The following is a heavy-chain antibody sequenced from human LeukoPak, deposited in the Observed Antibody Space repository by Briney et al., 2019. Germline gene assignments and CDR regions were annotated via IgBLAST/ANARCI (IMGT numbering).Heavy chain of an antibody. CDR3: AKEVHPYDSGTYYFDY. CDR2: IRHDGSNE. V-gene: IGHV3-30*02. Sequence: PGGSLRLSCVGSGFTFSSYGMHWVRQAAGKGLEWVAFIRHDGSNEYYADSVKGRFTVSRDNSKNILFLQMNSLRVEEMAVYYCAKEVHPYDSGTYYFDYWGRGTLVTVSS. J-gene: IGHJ4*02. CDR1: GFTFSSYG. D-gene: IGHD3-10*01.